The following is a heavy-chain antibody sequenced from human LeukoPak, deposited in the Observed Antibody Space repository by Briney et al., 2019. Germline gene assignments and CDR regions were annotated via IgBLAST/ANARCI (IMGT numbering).Heavy chain of an antibody. CDR3: ARRASSSRGYYYYYMDV. J-gene: IGHJ6*03. Sequence: GESLKISCKGSGYSFTSYWIGWVRQMPGKGLEWMGIIYPGDSDTRYSPSFQGQVTISADKSISTAYLQWSSLKASDTAMYYCARRASSSRGYYYYYMDVWGKGTTVTVSS. CDR2: IYPGDSDT. V-gene: IGHV5-51*01. D-gene: IGHD6-6*01. CDR1: GYSFTSYW.